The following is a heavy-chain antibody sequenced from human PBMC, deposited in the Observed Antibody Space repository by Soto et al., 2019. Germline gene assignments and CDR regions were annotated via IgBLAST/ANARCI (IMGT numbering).Heavy chain of an antibody. Sequence: QVQLQESGPGLVKPSETLSLTCTVSGGSINNHYWRWIRQPPGKGVEWMGYIYYIGSTNYNPSLKSRVTISVETSNNPFSLNLTSLTAADTAIYYCARSNWYSEHWGQATLATVPS. CDR3: ARSNWYSEH. D-gene: IGHD7-27*01. J-gene: IGHJ4*02. CDR1: GGSINNHY. V-gene: IGHV4-59*11. CDR2: IYYIGST.